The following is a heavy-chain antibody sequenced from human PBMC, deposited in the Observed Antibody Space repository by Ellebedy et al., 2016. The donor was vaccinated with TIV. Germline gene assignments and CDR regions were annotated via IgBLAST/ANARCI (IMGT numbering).Heavy chain of an antibody. V-gene: IGHV3-23*01. D-gene: IGHD1-26*01. CDR2: IGSGGSGST. CDR3: ANLALIVGATSDY. J-gene: IGHJ4*02. Sequence: GESLKISXAASGFTFSSYSMNWVRQAPGKGPEWVSAIGSGGSGSTYYADSVKGRFTISRDNSKNTLYLQMNSLRAEDTAVYYCANLALIVGATSDYWGQGTLVTVSS. CDR1: GFTFSSYS.